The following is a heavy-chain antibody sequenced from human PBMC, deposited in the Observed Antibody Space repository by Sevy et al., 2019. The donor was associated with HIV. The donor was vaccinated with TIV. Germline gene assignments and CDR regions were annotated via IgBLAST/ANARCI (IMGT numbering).Heavy chain of an antibody. D-gene: IGHD3-16*02. V-gene: IGHV3-48*01. CDR2: ITRSDSAR. Sequence: GGSLRLSCGASEFSFSSYSMNWVRQAPGKGLEWVSYITRSDSARDYADSVKGRFIISRDNAKNSLFLQMNSLRVEDTAVYYCVRTVSGSYRYDDYWGQGTLVTVSS. CDR3: VRTVSGSYRYDDY. CDR1: EFSFSSYS. J-gene: IGHJ4*02.